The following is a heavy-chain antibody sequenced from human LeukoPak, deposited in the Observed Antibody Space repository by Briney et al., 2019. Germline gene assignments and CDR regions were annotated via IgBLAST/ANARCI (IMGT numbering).Heavy chain of an antibody. Sequence: SETLSLTCAVYGGSFSGYYWGWIRQPPGKGLEWIGSFYHNGNTYYNASLKSRVTISVDTSKNQFFLKVDSVTAADTAVYYCATPSLGSWGQGTLVTVSS. CDR2: FYHNGNT. D-gene: IGHD3-16*02. J-gene: IGHJ5*02. CDR3: ATPSLGS. V-gene: IGHV4-34*01. CDR1: GGSFSGYY.